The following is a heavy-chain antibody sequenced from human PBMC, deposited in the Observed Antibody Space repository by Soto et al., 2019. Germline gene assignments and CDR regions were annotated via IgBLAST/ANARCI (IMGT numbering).Heavy chain of an antibody. V-gene: IGHV4-31*03. J-gene: IGHJ5*02. Sequence: QVQLQESGPGLVKPSQTLSLTCTVSGGSISSGGYYWSWIRQHPGKGLEWIGYINNSGSTYYNPSLQSRVTIPAGTSKNQFSLKLSSVTAADAAVYYCAGDPAPWGQGTLVTVSS. CDR3: AGDPAP. CDR2: INNSGST. CDR1: GGSISSGGYY.